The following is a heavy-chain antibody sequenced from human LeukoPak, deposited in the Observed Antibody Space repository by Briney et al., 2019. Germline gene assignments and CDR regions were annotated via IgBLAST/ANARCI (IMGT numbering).Heavy chain of an antibody. CDR1: GYTFTGYY. D-gene: IGHD3-22*01. J-gene: IGHJ4*02. V-gene: IGHV1-2*02. CDR2: INPNSGGT. Sequence: ASVKVSCKASGYTFTGYYMHWVRQAPGQGLEWMGWINPNSGGTNYAQKFQGRVTMTRDTSISTAYMELSRLRSDDTAVYYCARDEGRDDSSGYPFGYWGQGTLVTVSS. CDR3: ARDEGRDDSSGYPFGY.